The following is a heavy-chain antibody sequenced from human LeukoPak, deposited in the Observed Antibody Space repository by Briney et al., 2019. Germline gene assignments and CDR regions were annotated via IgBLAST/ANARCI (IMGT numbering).Heavy chain of an antibody. CDR3: ARMDYDYVWGSYPGYYFDY. Sequence: PSETLSLTCTVSGGSISSYYWSWIRQPPGKGLEWIGYIYYSGSTNYNSSLKSRVTISVDTSKNQFSLKLSSVTAADTAVYYCARMDYDYVWGSYPGYYFDYWGQGTLVTVSS. CDR1: GGSISSYY. D-gene: IGHD3-16*02. V-gene: IGHV4-59*01. CDR2: IYYSGST. J-gene: IGHJ4*02.